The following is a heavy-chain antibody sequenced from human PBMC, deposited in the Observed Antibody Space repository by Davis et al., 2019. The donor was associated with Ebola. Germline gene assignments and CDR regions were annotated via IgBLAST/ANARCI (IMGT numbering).Heavy chain of an antibody. CDR3: ARDLYYGAEYDYYGMDV. D-gene: IGHD3-16*01. CDR2: ISSSGSNT. CDR1: GFTFRSYR. V-gene: IGHV3-21*06. J-gene: IGHJ6*02. Sequence: GGSLRLSCEASGFTFRSYRMNWVRQAPGKGLEWVSAISSSGSNTYYSDSLKGRFTISRDNAKSLLFLQMNGLRAEDTAVYYCARDLYYGAEYDYYGMDVWGQGTTVTVSS.